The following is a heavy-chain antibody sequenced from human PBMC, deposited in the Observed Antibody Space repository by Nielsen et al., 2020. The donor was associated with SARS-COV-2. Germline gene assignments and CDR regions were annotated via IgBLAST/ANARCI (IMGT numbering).Heavy chain of an antibody. D-gene: IGHD4-23*01. Sequence: GGSLRLSCAASGFTVSSNYMSWVRQAPGKGLEWVSVIYSGGSTYYADSVKGRFTISRDNSKNTLYLQMNSLRAEDTAVYYCARDSYGGNGYFDYWGQGPLVTVSS. CDR1: GFTVSSNY. CDR2: IYSGGST. V-gene: IGHV3-53*01. CDR3: ARDSYGGNGYFDY. J-gene: IGHJ4*02.